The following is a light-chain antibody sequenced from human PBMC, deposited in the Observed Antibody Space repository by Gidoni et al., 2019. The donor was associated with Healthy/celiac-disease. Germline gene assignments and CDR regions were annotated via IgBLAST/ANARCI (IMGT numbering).Light chain of an antibody. CDR3: QQSYSTPWT. CDR1: QSISSY. CDR2: AAS. Sequence: DIQMTQSPSSLSASVGDRVTITCRESQSISSYLNWYQQKPGKAPKLLIYAASSLQSGVPSRFSGSGSGTDFTLTSSSLQPEDFATYYCQQSYSTPWTFXQXTKVEIK. V-gene: IGKV1-39*01. J-gene: IGKJ1*01.